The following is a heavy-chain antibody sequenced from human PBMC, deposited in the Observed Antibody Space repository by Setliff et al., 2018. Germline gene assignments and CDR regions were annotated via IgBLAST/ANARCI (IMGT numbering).Heavy chain of an antibody. V-gene: IGHV4-34*01. CDR1: GGTFSDYH. CDR2: INHRGST. CDR3: ARHGPQVPAGMNWFDP. J-gene: IGHJ5*02. D-gene: IGHD2-2*01. Sequence: SETLSLTCAAYGGTFSDYHWTWIRQSPEKGLEWIGEINHRGSTNYNPSLKSRVTISVDTSKNQFSLRLNSVTASDTAVYYCARHGPQVPAGMNWFDPWGQGILVTVSS.